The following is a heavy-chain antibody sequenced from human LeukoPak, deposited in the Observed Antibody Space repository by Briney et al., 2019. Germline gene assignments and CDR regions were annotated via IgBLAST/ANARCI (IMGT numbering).Heavy chain of an antibody. Sequence: ASVKVSCKASGYTFTSYDINWVRQATGQGLERMGWMNPNSGNTGYAQKFQGRVTMTRNTSISTAYMELSSLRSEDTAVYYCASDPGGTRAFDIWGQGTMVTVSS. V-gene: IGHV1-8*01. CDR2: MNPNSGNT. CDR3: ASDPGGTRAFDI. CDR1: GYTFTSYD. D-gene: IGHD1-1*01. J-gene: IGHJ3*02.